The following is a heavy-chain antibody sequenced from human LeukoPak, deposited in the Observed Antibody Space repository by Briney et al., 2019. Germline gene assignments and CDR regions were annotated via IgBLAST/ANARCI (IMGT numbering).Heavy chain of an antibody. CDR1: GGSISSGGYY. CDR2: IYYSGST. Sequence: SETLSLTCTVSGGSISSGGYYWSWIRQHPGTGLEWIGYIYYSGSTYYNPSLKSRVTISVDTSKNQFSLKLSSVTAADTAVYYCVREGGLGVVFDYWGQGTLVTVSS. CDR3: VREGGLGVVFDY. V-gene: IGHV4-31*03. D-gene: IGHD3-3*01. J-gene: IGHJ4*02.